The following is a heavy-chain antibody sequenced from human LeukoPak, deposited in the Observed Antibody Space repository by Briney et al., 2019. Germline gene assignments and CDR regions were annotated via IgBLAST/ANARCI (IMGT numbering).Heavy chain of an antibody. CDR2: ISWNSGSR. D-gene: IGHD1-1*01. J-gene: IGHJ4*02. V-gene: IGHV3-9*01. CDR1: GFTFEDHA. CDR3: VKDLEGGDDY. Sequence: PGRSLRLSCAASGFTFEDHAMSWVRQVPGKGLEWVSGISWNSGSRGYADSVRGRFTISRDNVKKSLFLQMNSLRAEDTALYYCVKDLEGGDDYWGQGTPVIVSS.